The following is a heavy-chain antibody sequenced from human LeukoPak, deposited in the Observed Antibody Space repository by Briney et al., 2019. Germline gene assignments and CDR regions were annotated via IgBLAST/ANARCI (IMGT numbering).Heavy chain of an antibody. D-gene: IGHD3-9*01. CDR3: ARGALLRYFDWLPWGDAFDI. J-gene: IGHJ3*02. CDR2: INPNSGGT. CDR1: GYTFTGYY. V-gene: IGHV1-2*04. Sequence: ASVKVSCKASGYTFTGYYMHWVRQAPGQGLEWMGWINPNSGGTNYAQKFQGWVNMTRDTSISTAYMELSRLRSDDTAVYYCARGALLRYFDWLPWGDAFDIWGQGTMVTVSS.